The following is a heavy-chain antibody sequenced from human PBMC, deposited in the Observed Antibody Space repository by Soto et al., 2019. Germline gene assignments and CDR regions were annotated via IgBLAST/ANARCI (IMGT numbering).Heavy chain of an antibody. CDR2: IYATGTT. Sequence: SETLSLTCTVSGASISGFYWSWIRKSAGKGLEWIGRIYATGTTDYNPSLKSRVMMSVDTSKKQFSLKLRSVTAADTAVYYCVRDGTKTLRDWFAPWGQGISVTVSS. J-gene: IGHJ5*02. V-gene: IGHV4-4*07. CDR3: VRDGTKTLRDWFAP. CDR1: GASISGFY. D-gene: IGHD1-1*01.